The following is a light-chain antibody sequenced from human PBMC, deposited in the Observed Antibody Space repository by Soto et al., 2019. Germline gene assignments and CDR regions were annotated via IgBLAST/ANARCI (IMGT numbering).Light chain of an antibody. Sequence: EIVLTQSPATLSLSPGERATLSCRASQSVSSYLAWYQQKPGQAPRLLIYDASNRATGIPARFSGSGSGTDFTLTISGLEPEDFAVYYCQQRRSWPLTFGGGTKVELQ. CDR2: DAS. CDR1: QSVSSY. V-gene: IGKV3-11*01. CDR3: QQRRSWPLT. J-gene: IGKJ4*01.